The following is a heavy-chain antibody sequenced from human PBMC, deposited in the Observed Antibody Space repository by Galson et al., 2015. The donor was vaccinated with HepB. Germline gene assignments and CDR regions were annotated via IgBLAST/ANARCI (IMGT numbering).Heavy chain of an antibody. CDR1: GFSFSDFG. Sequence: SLRLSCAASGFSFSDFGMSWVRQVPGKGLEWVSAISGSGGSPYYADSVKGRFTISRDNAKNSLYLQMNSLRVEDTAVYYCAGPGIDYWGQGTLVTVSS. CDR2: ISGSGGSP. V-gene: IGHV3-23*01. J-gene: IGHJ4*02. CDR3: AGPGIDY.